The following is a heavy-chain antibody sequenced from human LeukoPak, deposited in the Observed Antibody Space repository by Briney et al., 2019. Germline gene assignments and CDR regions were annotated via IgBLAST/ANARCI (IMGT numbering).Heavy chain of an antibody. CDR1: GYTFTSYY. CDR2: INPSGGST. Sequence: GASVKVSCKASGYTFTSYYMHWVRQAPGQGLEWMGIINPSGGSTSYAQKFQGRVTMTRDTSTSTVYMELSSLRSEDTAVYYCARDGVRFGESNWFDPWGQGTLVTVSS. V-gene: IGHV1-46*01. J-gene: IGHJ5*02. CDR3: ARDGVRFGESNWFDP. D-gene: IGHD3-10*01.